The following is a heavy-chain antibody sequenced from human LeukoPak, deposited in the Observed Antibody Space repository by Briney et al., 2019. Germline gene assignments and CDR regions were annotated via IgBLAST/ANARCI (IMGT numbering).Heavy chain of an antibody. Sequence: PSETLSLTCAVSGGSISSGGYSWSWIRQPPGKGLEWIGYIYHSGSTYYNPSLKSRVTMSVDTSKNQFSLQLNSVTPEDTAVYYCARERYPYLNVGAPHLAAAIDYWGQGTLVTVSS. CDR1: GGSISSGGYS. J-gene: IGHJ4*02. CDR3: ARERYPYLNVGAPHLAAAIDY. V-gene: IGHV4-30-2*01. D-gene: IGHD1-26*01. CDR2: IYHSGST.